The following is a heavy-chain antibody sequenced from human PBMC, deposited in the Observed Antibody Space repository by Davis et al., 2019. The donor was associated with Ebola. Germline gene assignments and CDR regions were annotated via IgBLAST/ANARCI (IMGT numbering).Heavy chain of an antibody. V-gene: IGHV3-30*03. CDR3: ARDRGSDWYFDL. CDR2: ISYDSRQE. J-gene: IGHJ4*02. D-gene: IGHD3-9*01. CDR1: GFTFSSYS. Sequence: GESLKISCAASGFTFSSYSMDWVRQAPGKGLEWVAVISYDSRQESFSDSVRGRFTVSRDNSKKMFYLQMNSLRVEDTALYYCARDRGSDWYFDLWGQGTLVTVSS.